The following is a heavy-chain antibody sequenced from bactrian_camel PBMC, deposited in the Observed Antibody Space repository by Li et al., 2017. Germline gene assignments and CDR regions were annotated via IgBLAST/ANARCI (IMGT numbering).Heavy chain of an antibody. D-gene: IGHD7*01. V-gene: IGHV3S55*01. CDR2: TSSDGRT. Sequence: HVQLVESGGGSVQAGGSLRLSCTSSKFAFDMFELNWYRQTPGNSCDLVATTSSDGRTYYADSVKGRSTVSRDNANNTIFLQMNSLKPEDTAMYYCAATTGGAVCGDPLSLSTYRHWGQGTQVTVS. J-gene: IGHJ4*01. CDR3: AATTGGAVCGDPLSLSTYRH. CDR1: KFAFDMFE.